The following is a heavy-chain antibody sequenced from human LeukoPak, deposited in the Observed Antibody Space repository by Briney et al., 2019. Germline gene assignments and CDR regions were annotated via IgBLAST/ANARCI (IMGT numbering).Heavy chain of an antibody. V-gene: IGHV3-30*02. CDR3: ARDNSVRDEAWWFNP. CDR1: EFSVGSNY. J-gene: IGHJ5*02. D-gene: IGHD5-24*01. CDR2: IRYDGSNK. Sequence: GGSLRLSCAASEFSVGSNYMTWVRQAPGKGLEWVAFIRYDGSNKYYADSVKGRFTISRDNSKNTLYLQMNSLRSEDTAVYYCARDNSVRDEAWWFNPWGQGTLVTVSS.